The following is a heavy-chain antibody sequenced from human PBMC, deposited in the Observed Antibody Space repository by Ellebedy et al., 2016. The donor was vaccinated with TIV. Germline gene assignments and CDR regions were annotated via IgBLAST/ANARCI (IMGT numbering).Heavy chain of an antibody. Sequence: SVKVSXXASGGTFSSYAISWVRQAPGQGLEWMGGIIPIFGTANYAQKFQGRVTITADESTSTAYMELSSLRSEDTAVYYCARGLLAYCGGDCYPIDYWGQGTLVTVSS. V-gene: IGHV1-69*13. CDR1: GGTFSSYA. CDR2: IIPIFGTA. D-gene: IGHD2-21*01. CDR3: ARGLLAYCGGDCYPIDY. J-gene: IGHJ4*02.